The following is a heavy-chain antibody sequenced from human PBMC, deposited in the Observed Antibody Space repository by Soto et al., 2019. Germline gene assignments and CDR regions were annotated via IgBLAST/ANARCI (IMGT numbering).Heavy chain of an antibody. D-gene: IGHD3-9*01. CDR3: ARHDRFEAGQDYYYYGMDV. CDR2: IDPSDSYT. J-gene: IGHJ6*02. CDR1: GYSFTSYW. V-gene: IGHV5-10-1*01. Sequence: GESLKISCKGSGYSFTSYWISWVRQMPGKGLEWMGRIDPSDSYTNYSPSFQGHVTISADKSISTAYLQWSSLKASDTAMYYCARHDRFEAGQDYYYYGMDVWGQGTTVTVSS.